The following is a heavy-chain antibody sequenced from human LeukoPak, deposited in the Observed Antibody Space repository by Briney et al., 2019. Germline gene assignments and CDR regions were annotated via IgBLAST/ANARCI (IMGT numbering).Heavy chain of an antibody. D-gene: IGHD1-26*01. CDR1: GFTFSSYA. V-gene: IGHV3-23*01. CDR2: LSGSGGRT. Sequence: GGSLRLSCAASGFTFSSYAMSWVRQAPGKGLEWVSALSGSGGRTHYADSVTGRFTISRDHSKNTLYLQMNSLRAEDTAVYYCAKDPSGSYFIDASEFDYWGQGALVTVSS. J-gene: IGHJ4*02. CDR3: AKDPSGSYFIDASEFDY.